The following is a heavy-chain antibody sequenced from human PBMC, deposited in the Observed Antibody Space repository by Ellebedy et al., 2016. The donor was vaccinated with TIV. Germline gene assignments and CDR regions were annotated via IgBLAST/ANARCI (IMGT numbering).Heavy chain of an antibody. Sequence: GESLKISCAASGFTFSSYWMSWVRQAPGKGLEWVANIKQDGSEKYYVDSVKGRFTISRDNAKNSLYLQMNSLRAEDTAVYYCARDEVTTVTTMDVWGQGTTVTVSS. CDR2: IKQDGSEK. J-gene: IGHJ6*02. D-gene: IGHD4-17*01. CDR1: GFTFSSYW. V-gene: IGHV3-7*01. CDR3: ARDEVTTVTTMDV.